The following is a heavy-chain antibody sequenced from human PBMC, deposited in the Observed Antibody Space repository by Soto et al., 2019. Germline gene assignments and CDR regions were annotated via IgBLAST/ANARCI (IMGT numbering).Heavy chain of an antibody. V-gene: IGHV3-23*01. CDR2: ITTGGDAT. CDR1: GFTFSRSD. Sequence: EVQLLESGGGLVRPGGSLRLSCAASGFTFSRSDMSWVRQAPGKGLEWVSSITTGGDATPYADSVKGRFTISRDNSKNTGYLQKNSPQAGDTAVYYWAKGGGGDHGYWGQGTLVAVSS. CDR3: AKGGGGDHGY. J-gene: IGHJ4*02. D-gene: IGHD2-21*02.